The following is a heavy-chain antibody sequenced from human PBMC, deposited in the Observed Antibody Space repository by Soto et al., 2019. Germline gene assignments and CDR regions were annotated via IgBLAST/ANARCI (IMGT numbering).Heavy chain of an antibody. CDR1: GFTFSSYC. CDR2: IGYGGSNK. CDR3: AREVGGSGYRPNNWFDP. V-gene: IGHV3-33*01. J-gene: IGHJ5*02. D-gene: IGHD3-22*01. Sequence: PGGSLRLSCAASGFTFSSYCMHWVRQAPGKGLEWVAVIGYGGSNKYYADSVKGRFTISRDNSKNTLYLQMNSLRAEDTAVYYWAREVGGSGYRPNNWFDPWGQGTVVTVSS.